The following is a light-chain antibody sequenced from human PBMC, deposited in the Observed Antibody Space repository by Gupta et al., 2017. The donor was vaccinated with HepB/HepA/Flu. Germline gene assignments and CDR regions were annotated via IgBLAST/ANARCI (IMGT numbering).Light chain of an antibody. CDR1: QTVSSSY. Sequence: IVLTQSPATLSLSPGERATLSCGASQTVSSSYLAWYQQRPGQAPRLLIYGASSRATGIPDRFSGSGSGTDFTLTISRLEPEDFAVYYCQYYGSSVTFGGGTKVEIK. J-gene: IGKJ4*01. V-gene: IGKV3-20*01. CDR2: GAS. CDR3: QYYGSSVT.